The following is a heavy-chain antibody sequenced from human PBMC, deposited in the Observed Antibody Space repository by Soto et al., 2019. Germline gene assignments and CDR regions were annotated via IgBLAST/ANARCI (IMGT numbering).Heavy chain of an antibody. CDR3: AREGSRDIVVVPAAIRFGGMDV. CDR1: GGTFSSYA. J-gene: IGHJ6*02. V-gene: IGHV1-69*13. CDR2: IIPIFGTA. Sequence: SVKVSCKASGGTFSSYAISWVRQAPGQGLEWMGGIIPIFGTANYAQKFQGRVTITADESTSTAYMELSSLRSEDTAVYYCAREGSRDIVVVPAAIRFGGMDVWDQGTTVTVSS. D-gene: IGHD2-2*01.